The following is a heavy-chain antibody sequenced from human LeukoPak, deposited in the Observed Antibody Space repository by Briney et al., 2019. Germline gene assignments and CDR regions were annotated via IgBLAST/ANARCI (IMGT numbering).Heavy chain of an antibody. CDR1: GYTFTSYD. CDR2: ISAYNGNT. CDR3: ARDFWSGYPLD. D-gene: IGHD3-3*01. J-gene: IGHJ4*02. Sequence: GASVKVSCKASGYTFTSYDINWVRQAPGQGLEWMGWISAYNGNTNYAQKLQGRVTMTTDTSTSTAYMELRSLRSDDTAVYYCARDFWSGYPLDWGQGTLVTVSS. V-gene: IGHV1-18*01.